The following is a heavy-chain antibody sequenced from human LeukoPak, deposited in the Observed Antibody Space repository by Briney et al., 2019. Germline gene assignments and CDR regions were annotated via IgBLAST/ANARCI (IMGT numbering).Heavy chain of an antibody. Sequence: SVKVSCKASGSTFSSYAISWVRQAPGQGLEWMGRIIPILGIANYAQKSQGRVTITADKSTSTAYMELSSLRSEDTAVYYCARDPPYCSGGSCYGPHDAFDIWGQGTMVTVSS. V-gene: IGHV1-69*04. CDR1: GSTFSSYA. CDR3: ARDPPYCSGGSCYGPHDAFDI. J-gene: IGHJ3*02. CDR2: IIPILGIA. D-gene: IGHD2-15*01.